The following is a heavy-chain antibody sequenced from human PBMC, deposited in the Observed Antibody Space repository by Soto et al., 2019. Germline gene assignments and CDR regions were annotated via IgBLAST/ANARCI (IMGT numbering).Heavy chain of an antibody. CDR2: INSDGSST. V-gene: IGHV3-74*01. Sequence: GGSLRLSCAASGFTFISYWMHWVRQAPGKGLVWVSRINSDGSSTSYTDSVKGRFTISRDNAKNTLYLQMNSLRAEDTAVYYCARDREYSSSRRYYYYGMDVWGQGTTVTVSS. D-gene: IGHD6-6*01. CDR1: GFTFISYW. J-gene: IGHJ6*02. CDR3: ARDREYSSSRRYYYYGMDV.